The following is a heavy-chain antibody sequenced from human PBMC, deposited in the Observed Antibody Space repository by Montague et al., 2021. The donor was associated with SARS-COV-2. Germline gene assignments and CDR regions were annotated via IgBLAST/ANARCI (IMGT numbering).Heavy chain of an antibody. CDR2: IFHSGSL. Sequence: SETLSLTCAVSGGSINSSNWWSWVRQPPGKGLEWVGEIFHSGSLNYNPSFYSRVTISVDKFRSQFSLKLTFVTAADTAVYYCASRGGHAILGTLEGGFNPWGQGTLVTVSS. CDR3: ASRGGHAILGTLEGGFNP. D-gene: IGHD3-3*02. J-gene: IGHJ5*02. CDR1: GGSINSSNW. V-gene: IGHV4-4*02.